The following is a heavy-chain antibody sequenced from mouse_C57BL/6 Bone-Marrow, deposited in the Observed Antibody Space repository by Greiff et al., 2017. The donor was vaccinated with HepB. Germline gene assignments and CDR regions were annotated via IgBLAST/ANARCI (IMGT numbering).Heavy chain of an antibody. J-gene: IGHJ2*01. CDR1: GFTFSNYW. CDR2: IRLKSDNYAT. CDR3: TGGSPPSYGNFDY. V-gene: IGHV6-3*01. D-gene: IGHD2-1*01. Sequence: EVKVEESGGGLVQPGGSMKLSCVASGFTFSNYWMNWVRQSPEKGLEWVAQIRLKSDNYATHYAESVKGRFTISRDDSKSSVYLQMNNLRAEDTGIYYCTGGSPPSYGNFDYWGQGTTLTVSS.